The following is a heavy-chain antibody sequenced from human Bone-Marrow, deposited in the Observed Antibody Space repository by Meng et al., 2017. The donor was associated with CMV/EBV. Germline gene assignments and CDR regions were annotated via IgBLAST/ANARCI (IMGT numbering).Heavy chain of an antibody. CDR3: ARGVKAWFDP. CDR1: GYTFTGYY. CDR2: INPNSGGT. V-gene: IGHV1-2*02. Sequence: ASVKVSCKASGYTFTGYYMHWVRQAPGQGLEWMGWINPNSGGTNYAQKFQGRVTITRNTSISTAYMELSSLRSEDTAVYYCARGVKAWFDPWGQGTRVTVSS. J-gene: IGHJ5*02.